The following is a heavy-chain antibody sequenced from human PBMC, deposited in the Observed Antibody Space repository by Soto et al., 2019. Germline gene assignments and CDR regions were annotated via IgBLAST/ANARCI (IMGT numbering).Heavy chain of an antibody. Sequence: QVQLVQSGAEVKKPGASVKVSCKASGYTFSSYGFNWVRQAPGQGLEWLGWISAYDGNTKYAQILQGRVSMTTDTATKTAYMELRSLRSDDTAVYYCARGGYYDSSGSRNYYNYGMNVWGQGTTVTVSS. D-gene: IGHD3-22*01. CDR1: GYTFSSYG. CDR2: ISAYDGNT. V-gene: IGHV1-18*01. CDR3: ARGGYYDSSGSRNYYNYGMNV. J-gene: IGHJ6*02.